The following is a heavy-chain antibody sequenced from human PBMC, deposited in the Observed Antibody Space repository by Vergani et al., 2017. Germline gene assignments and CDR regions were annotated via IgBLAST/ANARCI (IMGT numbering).Heavy chain of an antibody. CDR2: IIPILGIA. J-gene: IGHJ6*03. D-gene: IGHD2-2*01. V-gene: IGHV1-69*02. CDR1: GGTFSSYT. CDR3: AGVYCSSTSCYLDYYYYYMDV. Sequence: QVQLVQSGAEVKKPGSSVKVSCKASGGTFSSYTISWVRQAPGQGLEWMGRIIPILGIANYAQKFQGRVTITADKSTSTAYMELSSLRSEDTAVYYCAGVYCSSTSCYLDYYYYYMDVWGKGTTVTVSS.